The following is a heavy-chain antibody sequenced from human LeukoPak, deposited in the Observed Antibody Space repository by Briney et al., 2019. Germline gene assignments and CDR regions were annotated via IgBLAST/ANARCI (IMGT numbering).Heavy chain of an antibody. J-gene: IGHJ4*02. V-gene: IGHV4-30-4*01. Sequence: SETLSLTCTVSGGSISSGDYYWSWIRQPPGKGLEWIGYIYYSGSTYYNPSLKSRVTISVDTSKNQFSLKLSSVTAADTAVYYCARGLYSSTWPDYWGQGTLVTVSS. CDR1: GGSISSGDYY. CDR3: ARGLYSSTWPDY. D-gene: IGHD6-13*01. CDR2: IYYSGST.